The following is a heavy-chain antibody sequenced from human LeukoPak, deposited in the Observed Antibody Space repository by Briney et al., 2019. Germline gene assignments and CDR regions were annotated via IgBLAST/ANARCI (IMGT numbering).Heavy chain of an antibody. V-gene: IGHV3-33*06. J-gene: IGHJ4*02. Sequence: GGSLRLSCAVSGFTFSSYEMNWVRQAPGKGLEWVAVIWSDGTNRYYGDPVKGRFTISRDNFQRTVYLQMDSLRAEDTAVYYCAKDAQRGFDYSNSLDKWGQGTLVTVSS. CDR1: GFTFSSYE. CDR2: IWSDGTNR. CDR3: AKDAQRGFDYSNSLDK. D-gene: IGHD4-11*01.